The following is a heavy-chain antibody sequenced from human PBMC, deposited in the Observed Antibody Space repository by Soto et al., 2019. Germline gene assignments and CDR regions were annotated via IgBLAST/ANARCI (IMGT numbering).Heavy chain of an antibody. J-gene: IGHJ4*02. V-gene: IGHV3-23*01. CDR1: GFTFSSYA. CDR2: ISGSGGST. Sequence: GSLRLSCAASGFTFSSYAMSWVRQAPGKGLEWVSAISGSGGSTYYADSVKGRFTISRDNSKNTLYLQMNSLRAEDTAVYYCAKEKGHGNESSGPTFAYWGKETLVTVSS. CDR3: AKEKGHGNESSGPTFAY. D-gene: IGHD3-22*01.